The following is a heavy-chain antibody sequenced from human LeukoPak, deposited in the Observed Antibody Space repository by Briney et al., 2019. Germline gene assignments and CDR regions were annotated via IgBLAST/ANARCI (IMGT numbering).Heavy chain of an antibody. V-gene: IGHV3-7*01. CDR2: INQDGSEK. D-gene: IGHD7-27*01. Sequence: PGGSLRLPCAASGFTFSSYWMSWFRQTPGKGLEWVGNINQDGSEKYYLDSVRGRFTISRDNAKNSLYLQMNSLRVEDTAIYYCARDYVWGSSESDYWGQGTLVTVSS. CDR1: GFTFSSYW. CDR3: ARDYVWGSSESDY. J-gene: IGHJ4*02.